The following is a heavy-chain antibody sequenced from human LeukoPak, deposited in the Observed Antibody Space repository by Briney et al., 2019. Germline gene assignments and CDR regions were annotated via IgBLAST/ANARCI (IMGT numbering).Heavy chain of an antibody. CDR1: GASISGNY. CDR2: MFHSGST. V-gene: IGHV4-59*12. CDR3: ARLGQTVTGFYSLDI. J-gene: IGHJ3*02. D-gene: IGHD3-9*01. Sequence: SETLSLTCSVSGASISGNYWSWIRQPPGKGLEFMGYMFHSGSTNYNPSLKSRVITSLDASKNQFSLKLFSVTAADTAVYYCARLGQTVTGFYSLDIWGQGTMVTVSS.